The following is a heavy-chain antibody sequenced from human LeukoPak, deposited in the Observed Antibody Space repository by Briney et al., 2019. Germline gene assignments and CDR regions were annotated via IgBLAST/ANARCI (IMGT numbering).Heavy chain of an antibody. Sequence: GGSLRLSCAASGFTFSTYEMNWVRQAPGKGLEWVSYIFNSDDTIKYADSVKGRFTISRDNAQNSLYLQIDSLRAEDTAIYYCARVGYSSSWHSGSAFDIWGQGTMVTVSS. CDR1: GFTFSTYE. CDR3: ARVGYSSSWHSGSAFDI. V-gene: IGHV3-48*03. J-gene: IGHJ3*02. D-gene: IGHD6-13*01. CDR2: IFNSDDTI.